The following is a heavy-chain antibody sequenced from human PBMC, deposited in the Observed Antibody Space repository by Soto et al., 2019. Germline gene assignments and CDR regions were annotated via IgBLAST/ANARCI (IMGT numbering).Heavy chain of an antibody. V-gene: IGHV1-8*01. D-gene: IGHD3-3*01. J-gene: IGHJ6*02. CDR1: GYTFTSYD. CDR2: MNPNSGNT. Sequence: GASVKVSCKASGYTFTSYDINWVRQATGQGLEWMGWMNPNSGNTGYAQKFQGRVTMTRNTSISTAYMELSSLRSEDTAVYYCARGGRGGYRYDFWSGYSNYYYYGMDVWGQGTTVTVSS. CDR3: ARGGRGGYRYDFWSGYSNYYYYGMDV.